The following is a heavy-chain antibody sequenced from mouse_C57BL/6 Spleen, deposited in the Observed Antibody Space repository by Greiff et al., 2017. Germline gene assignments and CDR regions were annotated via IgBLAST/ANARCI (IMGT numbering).Heavy chain of an antibody. D-gene: IGHD2-4*01. V-gene: IGHV1-64*01. CDR3: ARSDDCGGGAAY. CDR2: IHPNSGST. Sequence: VQLQQPGAALVKPGASVKLSCKASGYTFTSYWMHWVKQRPGQGLEWIGMIHPNSGSTNYNEKFQSKATLTVDKSSRTAYMQLSSLTAEDSAVYYCARSDDCGGGAAYWGQGTLVTVSA. J-gene: IGHJ3*01. CDR1: GYTFTSYW.